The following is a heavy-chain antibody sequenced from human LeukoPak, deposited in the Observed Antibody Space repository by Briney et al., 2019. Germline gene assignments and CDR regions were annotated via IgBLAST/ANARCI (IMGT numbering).Heavy chain of an antibody. D-gene: IGHD3-10*01. V-gene: IGHV3-53*01. CDR2: IYSGGTT. CDR1: GFTVGTNY. CDR3: ARVGDHYHWYFDL. Sequence: GSLRLSCAASGFTVGTNYMNWVRQAPGKGLEWVSIIYSGGTTYYTDSVKGRFTISRDNSKNTLYLQMNSLRIEDTAVYYCARVGDHYHWYFDLWGRGALVTVSS. J-gene: IGHJ2*01.